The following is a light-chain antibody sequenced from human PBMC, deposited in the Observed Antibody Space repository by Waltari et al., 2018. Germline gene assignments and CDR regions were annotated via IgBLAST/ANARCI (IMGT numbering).Light chain of an antibody. Sequence: SYELTQAPSVSVSPGQTASITCSGEQLENQYVYWSHQKAGQSPVLVIHQDTKRPSGIPERFSGSNSGNTATLTISGTQAVDEADYYCQAWDSNTVIFGGGTKLTVL. V-gene: IGLV3-1*01. CDR2: QDT. J-gene: IGLJ2*01. CDR3: QAWDSNTVI. CDR1: QLENQY.